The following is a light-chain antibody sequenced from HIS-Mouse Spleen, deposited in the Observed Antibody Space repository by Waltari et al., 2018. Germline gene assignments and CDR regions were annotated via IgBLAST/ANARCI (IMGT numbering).Light chain of an antibody. CDR1: ALPKKY. CDR3: YSTDSSGNHRV. J-gene: IGLJ2*01. CDR2: EDS. Sequence: SYELTQPPSVSVSPGQTARITCSGDALPKKYAYWYKQKSGQAPVLVIYEDSKRPSGITGRFSGSSSGTMATLTISGAQVEDEADYYCYSTDSSGNHRVFGGGTKLTVL. V-gene: IGLV3-10*01.